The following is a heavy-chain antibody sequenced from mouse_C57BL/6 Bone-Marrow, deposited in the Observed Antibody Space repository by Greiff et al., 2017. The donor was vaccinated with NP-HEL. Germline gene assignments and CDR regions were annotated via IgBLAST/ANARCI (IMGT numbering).Heavy chain of an antibody. D-gene: IGHD4-1*02. CDR1: GYAFSSSW. J-gene: IGHJ3*01. V-gene: IGHV1-82*01. Sequence: QVQLQQSGPELVKPGASVKISCKASGYAFSSSWMNWVKQRPGKGLEWIGRIYPGDGDTKYNGKFKGKATLTADKSSSTAYMHRSSLTSEDSAVCFCQLGPFAYWGQGTLVTVSA. CDR2: IYPGDGDT. CDR3: QLGPFAY.